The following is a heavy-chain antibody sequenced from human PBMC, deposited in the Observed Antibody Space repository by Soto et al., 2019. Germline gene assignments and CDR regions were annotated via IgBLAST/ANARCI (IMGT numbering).Heavy chain of an antibody. CDR2: INHSGST. Sequence: QVQLVESGGGLVKPGGSLRLSCAASGFTFSDYYMSWIRQPPGKGLEWIGEINHSGSTNYNPSLKSRVTISVDTSKNQFSLKLSSVTAADTAVYYCARGRRVAVAGQFDYWGQGTLVTVSS. CDR1: GFTFSDYY. D-gene: IGHD6-19*01. J-gene: IGHJ4*02. CDR3: ARGRRVAVAGQFDY. V-gene: IGHV4-34*01.